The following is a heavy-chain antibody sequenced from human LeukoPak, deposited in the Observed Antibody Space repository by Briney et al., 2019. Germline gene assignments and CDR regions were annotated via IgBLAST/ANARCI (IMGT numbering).Heavy chain of an antibody. V-gene: IGHV4-39*07. D-gene: IGHD4-23*01. CDR3: ARGRWGMDV. CDR1: GGSISSSSYY. Sequence: SETLSLTCTVSGGSISSSSYYWGWIRQPPGKGLEWIGSIYYSGSTYYNPSLKSRVTISVDTSKNQFSLKLSSVTAADTAVYYCARGRWGMDVWGQGTTVTVSS. J-gene: IGHJ6*02. CDR2: IYYSGST.